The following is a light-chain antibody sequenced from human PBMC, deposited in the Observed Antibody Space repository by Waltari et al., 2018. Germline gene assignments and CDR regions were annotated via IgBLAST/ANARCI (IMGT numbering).Light chain of an antibody. CDR2: GAS. Sequence: EIVLTQSPDTLSLSLGERATLSCRASQSVSRALTWYQQKPGQAPRLLIYGASTRATGIPDRFSGSGSGTDFSLTISRLEPDDFAVYYCQHYLRLPVTFGQGTTVEI. J-gene: IGKJ1*01. CDR3: QHYLRLPVT. V-gene: IGKV3-20*01. CDR1: QSVSRA.